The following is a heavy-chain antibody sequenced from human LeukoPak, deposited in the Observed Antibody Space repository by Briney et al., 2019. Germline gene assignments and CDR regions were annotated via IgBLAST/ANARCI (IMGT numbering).Heavy chain of an antibody. CDR3: ARDFYSYGMYYYGMDV. J-gene: IGHJ6*02. CDR1: GYTFRSYG. CDR2: IWYDGSNK. D-gene: IGHD5-18*01. Sequence: GRSLRLSCAASGYTFRSYGMHWARQAPGKGLEWVAVIWYDGSNKYYADSVKGRFTISRDNSKNTLYLQMNSLRAEDTAVYYCARDFYSYGMYYYGMDVWGQGTTVTVSS. V-gene: IGHV3-33*08.